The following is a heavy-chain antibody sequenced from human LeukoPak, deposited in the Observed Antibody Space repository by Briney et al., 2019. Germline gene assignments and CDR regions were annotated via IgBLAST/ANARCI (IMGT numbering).Heavy chain of an antibody. D-gene: IGHD4-11*01. V-gene: IGHV5-51*01. Sequence: GESLKISCQGFGYRFSKYWITWVRQMPGKGLEWMGIIYPGDSDTRYSPSFQGQVTISADKSISTAYLQWSSLKASDTAMYYCAKYYSNYKYYYYGIDVWGQGTTVTVSS. J-gene: IGHJ6*02. CDR1: GYRFSKYW. CDR3: AKYYSNYKYYYYGIDV. CDR2: IYPGDSDT.